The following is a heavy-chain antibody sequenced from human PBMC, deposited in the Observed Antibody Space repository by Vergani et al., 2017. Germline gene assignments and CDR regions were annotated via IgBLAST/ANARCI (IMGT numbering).Heavy chain of an antibody. CDR3: ARVPVAAPHGMDV. J-gene: IGHJ6*02. V-gene: IGHV1-18*01. Sequence: VQLVQSGAEVKKPGESLRISCKGSGYSFTSYGISWVRQAPGQGLEWMGWISAYNGNTNYAQKLQGRVTMTTDTSTSTAYMELRSLRSDDTAVYYCARVPVAAPHGMDVWGQGTTVTVSS. CDR1: GYSFTSYG. D-gene: IGHD6-19*01. CDR2: ISAYNGNT.